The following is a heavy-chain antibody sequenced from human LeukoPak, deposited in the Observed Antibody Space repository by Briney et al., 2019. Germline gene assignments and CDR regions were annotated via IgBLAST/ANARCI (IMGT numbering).Heavy chain of an antibody. V-gene: IGHV4-34*01. CDR2: INHSGST. CDR1: GGSFSGYY. J-gene: IGHJ4*02. Sequence: PSQTLSLTCAVYGGSFSGYYWSWIRQPPGKGLEWIGDINHSGSTNYNPSLKSRVTISVDTSKNQFSLKLSSVTAADTAVYYCARAMGSIVVVVAANFDYWGQGTLVTVSS. D-gene: IGHD2-15*01. CDR3: ARAMGSIVVVVAANFDY.